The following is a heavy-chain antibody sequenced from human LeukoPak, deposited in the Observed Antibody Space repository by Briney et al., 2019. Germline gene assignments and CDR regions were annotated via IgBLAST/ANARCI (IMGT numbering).Heavy chain of an antibody. V-gene: IGHV1-46*01. CDR3: ARPTSIIPASNVYYYYAMDV. CDR2: INPSGGTT. CDR1: GYTFTNYY. J-gene: IGHJ6*02. Sequence: SVSVSCKASGYTFTNYYMHWVRQAPGQGLEWMGIINPSGGTTTYAHTFQDRVTMTRDTSTSTVYMEVSSLRPEDTAVYYCARPTSIIPASNVYYYYAMDVWGQETTVTVSS. D-gene: IGHD2-2*01.